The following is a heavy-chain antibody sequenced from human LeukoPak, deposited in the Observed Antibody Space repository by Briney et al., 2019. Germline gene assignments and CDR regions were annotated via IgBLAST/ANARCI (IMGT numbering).Heavy chain of an antibody. D-gene: IGHD2-15*01. CDR3: ARGGKCSDGKCYLIDY. CDR1: GLTFSNSA. Sequence: GGSLRLSCVASGLTFSNSAMHWVRQAPGKGLEWVAIMSFDGSHERYGDSVKGRFTLSRDNSKNTLYLQINSLRTEDTAVYYCARGGKCSDGKCYLIDYWGQGTPVTVSS. V-gene: IGHV3-30*04. CDR2: MSFDGSHE. J-gene: IGHJ4*02.